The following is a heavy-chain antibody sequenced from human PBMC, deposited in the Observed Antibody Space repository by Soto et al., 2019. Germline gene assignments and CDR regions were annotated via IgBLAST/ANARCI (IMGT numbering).Heavy chain of an antibody. CDR2: TIPILGIT. CDR1: GGTFSSHT. CDR3: AISTYDNKFYYYGMDV. D-gene: IGHD3-22*01. V-gene: IGHV1-69*02. J-gene: IGHJ6*02. Sequence: QVQLVQSGAAVKEPGSSLKVSCKASGGTFSSHTISWVRLAPGQGLEWMGRTIPILGITNYAQNFQGRLTLTADTSTRTASMELSSLRSEDTAVYYCAISTYDNKFYYYGMDVWGQGTTVTVSS.